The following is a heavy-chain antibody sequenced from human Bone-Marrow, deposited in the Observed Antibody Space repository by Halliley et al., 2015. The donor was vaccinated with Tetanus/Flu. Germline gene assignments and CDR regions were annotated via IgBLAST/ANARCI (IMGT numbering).Heavy chain of an antibody. CDR2: IYPDDSDT. V-gene: IGHV5-51*04. CDR3: ARRRSGGWFFDY. Sequence: VQLVQSGAELRKSGESLKISCKGSGYTFSDHWIAWVRQMPGKGLEWMGIIYPDDSDTTYSPSFRGQVTITVDKPNTTAYLPWSSLKASGTAMYYCARRRSGGWFFDYWGQGTLVTVSS. J-gene: IGHJ4*02. D-gene: IGHD6-19*01. CDR1: GYTFSDHW.